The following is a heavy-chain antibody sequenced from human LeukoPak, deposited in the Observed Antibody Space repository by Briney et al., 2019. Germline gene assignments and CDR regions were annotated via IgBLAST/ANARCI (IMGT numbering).Heavy chain of an antibody. D-gene: IGHD1-14*01. CDR2: IYSGDGT. V-gene: IGHV3-53*01. Sequence: PGGSLRLSCAASGLTVSSNDMGWVRQAPGKGLEWVSFIYSGDGTFYADSVKGRFTISRDNSKNTLYLQTNSLRAEDTAMYYCTKSGPPDPYWGQGTMVTVSS. CDR3: TKSGPPDPY. J-gene: IGHJ3*01. CDR1: GLTVSSND.